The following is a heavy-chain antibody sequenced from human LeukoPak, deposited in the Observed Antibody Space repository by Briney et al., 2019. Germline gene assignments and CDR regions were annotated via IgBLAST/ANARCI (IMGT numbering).Heavy chain of an antibody. J-gene: IGHJ4*02. CDR2: ISAYNGNT. Sequence: GASVKVSCKASGYTFTSYGISWVRQAPGQGLEWMGWISAYNGNTNYAQKLQGRVTMTTDTSTSTAYMELRSLRSDDTAVYYCARLPIAYYYDSSGLDYWGQGTLVTVSS. D-gene: IGHD3-22*01. V-gene: IGHV1-18*01. CDR3: ARLPIAYYYDSSGLDY. CDR1: GYTFTSYG.